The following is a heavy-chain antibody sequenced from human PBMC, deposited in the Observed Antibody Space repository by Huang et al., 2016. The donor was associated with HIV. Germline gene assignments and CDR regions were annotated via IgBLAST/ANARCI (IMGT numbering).Heavy chain of an antibody. D-gene: IGHD6-6*01. CDR3: ARDWSFGSSTSPAD. J-gene: IGHJ4*02. V-gene: IGHV1-2*02. CDR2: INTKRGGT. Sequence: QVQLVQSEAEVKNPGASVRVSCKASGYTFTDSNIHWVRQAPGQGLEGMGRINTKRGGTIYAQRFQGRVTMTRDTTISTVHMDLRRIQSDDTAVYFCARDWSFGSSTSPADWGQGTLVTVSS. CDR1: GYTFTDSN.